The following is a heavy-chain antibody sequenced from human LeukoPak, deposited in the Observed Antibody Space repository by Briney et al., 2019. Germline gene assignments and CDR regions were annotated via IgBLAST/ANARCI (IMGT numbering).Heavy chain of an antibody. J-gene: IGHJ4*02. V-gene: IGHV3-48*04. CDR2: ISSSSSTI. CDR1: GFTFSSYS. Sequence: GGSLRLSCAASGFTFSSYSMNWVRQAPGKGLEWVSYISSSSSTIYYADSVKGRFTISRDNAKNSLYLQMNSLRAEDTAEYYCAKDKGYFDYWGQGTLVTVSS. CDR3: AKDKGYFDY.